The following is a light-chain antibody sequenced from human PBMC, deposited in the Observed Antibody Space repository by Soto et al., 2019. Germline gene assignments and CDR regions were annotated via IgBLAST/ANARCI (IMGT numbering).Light chain of an antibody. CDR1: QTVNSR. J-gene: IGKJ1*01. V-gene: IGKV3-20*01. CDR3: QQYGSSPWP. CDR2: GAS. Sequence: EIVLTQSAATRSSSKREIATLSCRASQTVNSRLAWYQHKPGQAPRPLIYGASSRATGIPDRFSGSGSGTDFTLTISRLEPEDFAVYYCQQYGSSPWPFGQLTNVDIK.